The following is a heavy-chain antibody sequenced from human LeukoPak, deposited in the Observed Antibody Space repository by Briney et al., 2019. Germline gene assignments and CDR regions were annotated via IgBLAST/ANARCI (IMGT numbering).Heavy chain of an antibody. CDR1: GFTFSSYS. Sequence: PGGSLRLSCAASGFTFSSYSMNWVRQAPGKGLEWVSSISSSSSYIYYADSVKGRFTIPRENAKNSLYLQINSRRAGDTSVYYCARDRDDILPGLDWGQGTLVTVSS. J-gene: IGHJ4*02. CDR2: ISSSSSYI. D-gene: IGHD3-9*01. V-gene: IGHV3-21*01. CDR3: ARDRDDILPGLD.